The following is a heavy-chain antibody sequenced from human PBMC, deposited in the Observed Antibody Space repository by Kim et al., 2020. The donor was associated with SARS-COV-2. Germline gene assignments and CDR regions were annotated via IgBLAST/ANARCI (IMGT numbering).Heavy chain of an antibody. J-gene: IGHJ4*02. D-gene: IGHD3-10*01. CDR2: INSDGGKI. V-gene: IGHV3-64*01. Sequence: EYVSAINSDGGKISYTNSVKGRFTISRENSKNTVYLQMGSLRPEDTAIYYCARAPLDFNYGSGSFYPDFWGQGTRVTVSS. CDR3: ARAPLDFNYGSGSFYPDF.